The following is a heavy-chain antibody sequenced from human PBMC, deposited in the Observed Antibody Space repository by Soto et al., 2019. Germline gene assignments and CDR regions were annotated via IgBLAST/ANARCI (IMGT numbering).Heavy chain of an antibody. CDR3: AHRSFANDAFDV. CDR1: GFSLSTSGVG. D-gene: IGHD3-3*01. J-gene: IGHJ3*01. Sequence: QITLKESGPTLVKPTQTLTLTCTFSGFSLSTSGVGVGWIRQPPAKALEWLALIYWNHDKHYSPSLKSRLTIAKDTSKNQVVPTITNMDTVDTATYYCAHRSFANDAFDVWGQGTMVTVSS. V-gene: IGHV2-5*01. CDR2: IYWNHDK.